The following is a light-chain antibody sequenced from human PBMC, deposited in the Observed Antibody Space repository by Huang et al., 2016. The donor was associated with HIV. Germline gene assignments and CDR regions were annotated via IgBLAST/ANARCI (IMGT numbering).Light chain of an antibody. Sequence: DILMTQSPLSLPATPGAPAFISCNSSQSLLRSSGSNYLDWYLQKPGQSPQLLIYLGSNRASGVTDRFSGIGAGTDFTLRISRVEAEDVGVYYCMQGLQTPYTFGQGTNLEIK. V-gene: IGKV2-28*01. CDR3: MQGLQTPYT. CDR2: LGS. J-gene: IGKJ2*01. CDR1: QSLLRSSGSNY.